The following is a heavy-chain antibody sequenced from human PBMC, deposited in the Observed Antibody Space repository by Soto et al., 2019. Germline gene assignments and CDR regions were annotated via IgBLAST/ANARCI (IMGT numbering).Heavy chain of an antibody. CDR1: GFTLSTYW. CDR2: IKQDGSEK. CDR3: MTTVTTFGC. Sequence: EVQLVESGGGLVQPGGSLRLSCTASGFTLSTYWMNWVRQAPEKGLEWVANIKQDGSEKNYVDSVKGRFTISRDNAKNSLYLQMDSLRAEDTAMYYCMTTVTTFGCWGQGTLVTVSS. J-gene: IGHJ4*02. D-gene: IGHD4-17*01. V-gene: IGHV3-7*05.